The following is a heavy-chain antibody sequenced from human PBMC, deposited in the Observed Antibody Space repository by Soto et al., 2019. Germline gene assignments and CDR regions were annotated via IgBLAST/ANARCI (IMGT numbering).Heavy chain of an antibody. CDR2: INAGNGNT. V-gene: IGHV1-3*01. Sequence: GASVKVSCKASGYTFTSYAMHWVRQARGQRLEWMGWINAGNGNTKYSQKFQGRVTITRDTSASTAYMELSSLRSEDTAVYYCARAAYYYDSSGYYSNWFDPWGQGTLVTVSS. D-gene: IGHD3-22*01. J-gene: IGHJ5*02. CDR3: ARAAYYYDSSGYYSNWFDP. CDR1: GYTFTSYA.